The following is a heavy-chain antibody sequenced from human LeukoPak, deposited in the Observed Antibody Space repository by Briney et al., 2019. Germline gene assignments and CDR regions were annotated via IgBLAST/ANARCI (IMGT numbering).Heavy chain of an antibody. CDR2: FHTSGTT. CDR3: ASFYCSGGSCYQYFSYYYMDV. Sequence: SETLSLTCAVYGGSFSSYYWSWIRQPAGKGLEWIGRFHTSGTTNYNPSLRSRVTMSADTSKNQFSLKLSSVTAADTAVYYCASFYCSGGSCYQYFSYYYMDVWGKGTTVTISS. D-gene: IGHD2-15*01. V-gene: IGHV4-59*10. J-gene: IGHJ6*03. CDR1: GGSFSSYY.